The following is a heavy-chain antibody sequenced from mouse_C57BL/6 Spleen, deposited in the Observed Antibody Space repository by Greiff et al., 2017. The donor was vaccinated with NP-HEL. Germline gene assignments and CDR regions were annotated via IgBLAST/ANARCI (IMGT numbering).Heavy chain of an antibody. V-gene: IGHV1-64*01. J-gene: IGHJ2*01. CDR3: ARRRGNYYFDY. Sequence: QVQLQQPGAELVKPGASVKLSCKASGYTFTSYWMHWVKQRPGQGLEWIGMIHPNSGSTNYNEKFKSKATLTVDKSSSTAYMQISSLTSEDSAVYYCARRRGNYYFDYWGQGTTLTVSS. CDR2: IHPNSGST. D-gene: IGHD2-1*01. CDR1: GYTFTSYW.